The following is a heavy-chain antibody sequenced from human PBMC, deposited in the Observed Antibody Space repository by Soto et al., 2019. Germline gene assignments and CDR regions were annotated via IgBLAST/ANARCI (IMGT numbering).Heavy chain of an antibody. Sequence: SENLSLTCTVSGGSVSSGSYYWSWIRQPPGKGLEWIGEINHSGSTNYNPSLKSRVTISVDTSTNQFSLKLSSVTAADTAVYYCSIGLDGARGSNVYWGQGTLVTVSS. CDR1: GGSVSSGSYY. V-gene: IGHV4-39*07. CDR2: INHSGST. CDR3: SIGLDGARGSNVY. D-gene: IGHD5-12*01. J-gene: IGHJ4*02.